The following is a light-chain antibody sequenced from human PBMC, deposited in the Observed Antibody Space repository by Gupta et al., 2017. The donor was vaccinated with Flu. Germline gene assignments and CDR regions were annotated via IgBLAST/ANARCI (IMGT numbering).Light chain of an antibody. CDR2: KAS. V-gene: IGKV1-5*03. CDR1: QSISSW. J-gene: IGKJ2*01. CDR3: QQYNCWPYT. Sequence: DIQMTQSPSTLSASVGDRVTITCRASQSISSWLAWYQQKPGKAPKLLIYKASSLDSGVPSRFSGSGSGTEFTLTISSLQPDDFATYYCQQYNCWPYTFGQGTKLEIK.